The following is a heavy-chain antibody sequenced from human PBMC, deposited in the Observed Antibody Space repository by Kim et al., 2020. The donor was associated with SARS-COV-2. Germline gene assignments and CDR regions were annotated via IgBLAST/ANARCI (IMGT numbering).Heavy chain of an antibody. CDR3: AREYQLLRSGMDV. CDR1: GGSFSGYY. CDR2: INHSGST. J-gene: IGHJ6*02. V-gene: IGHV4-34*01. D-gene: IGHD2-2*01. Sequence: SETLSLTCAVYGGSFSGYYWSWIRQPPGKGLEWIGEINHSGSTNYNPSLKSRVTISVDTSKNQFSLKLSSVTAADTAVYYCAREYQLLRSGMDVWGQGTT.